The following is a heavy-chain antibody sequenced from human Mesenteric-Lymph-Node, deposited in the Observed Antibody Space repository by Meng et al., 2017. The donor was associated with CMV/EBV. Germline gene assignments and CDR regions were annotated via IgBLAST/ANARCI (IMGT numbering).Heavy chain of an antibody. CDR2: INAGNGNT. CDR3: ARARFGEFHFDY. D-gene: IGHD3-10*01. Sequence: CKASGYTFTSYAMHWVRQAPGQKLEWMGWINAGNGNTKYSQKFQGRVTITRDTSASTAYMELSSLRSEDTAVYYCARARFGEFHFDYWGQGTLVTVSS. CDR1: GYTFTSYA. V-gene: IGHV1-3*01. J-gene: IGHJ4*02.